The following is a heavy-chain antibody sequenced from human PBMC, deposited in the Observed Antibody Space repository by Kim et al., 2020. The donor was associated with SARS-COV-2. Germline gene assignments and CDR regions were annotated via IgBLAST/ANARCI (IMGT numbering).Heavy chain of an antibody. J-gene: IGHJ6*02. CDR3: AKDGSGSYYYYYGMDV. Sequence: GGSLRLSCAASGFTFSSYGMHWVRQAPGKGLEWVAVISYDGSNKYYADSVKGRFTISRDYSKNTLYLQMNSLRAEDTAVYYCAKDGSGSYYYYYGMDVWGQGTTVTVSS. D-gene: IGHD3-22*01. V-gene: IGHV3-30*18. CDR1: GFTFSSYG. CDR2: ISYDGSNK.